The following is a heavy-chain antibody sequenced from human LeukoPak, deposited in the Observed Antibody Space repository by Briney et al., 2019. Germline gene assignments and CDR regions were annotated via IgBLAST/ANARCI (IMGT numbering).Heavy chain of an antibody. J-gene: IGHJ5*02. V-gene: IGHV4-39*01. D-gene: IGHD3-10*01. CDR3: ARQTIRGDRWFDP. Sequence: SETLSLTCTVSARSISSDSYCWGWIRQPPGKGLEWIGSMYYSGSTYYHPSLKSRITISVDTSKNQFSLKLSSVTAADTAVYYCARQTIRGDRWFDPWGQGTLVTVSS. CDR1: ARSISSDSYC. CDR2: MYYSGST.